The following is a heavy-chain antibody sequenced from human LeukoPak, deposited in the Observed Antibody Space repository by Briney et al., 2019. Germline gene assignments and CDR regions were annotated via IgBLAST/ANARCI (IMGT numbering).Heavy chain of an antibody. Sequence: RASVKVSCKASGYTFTGYYMHWVRQAPGQGLEWMGRINPNSGGTNYAQKFQGRVTMTRDTSISTAYMELSSLRSEDTAVYYCARDPYSSSSLGYYYYYGMDVWGQGTTVTVSS. V-gene: IGHV1-2*06. CDR1: GYTFTGYY. CDR3: ARDPYSSSSLGYYYYYGMDV. D-gene: IGHD6-6*01. CDR2: INPNSGGT. J-gene: IGHJ6*02.